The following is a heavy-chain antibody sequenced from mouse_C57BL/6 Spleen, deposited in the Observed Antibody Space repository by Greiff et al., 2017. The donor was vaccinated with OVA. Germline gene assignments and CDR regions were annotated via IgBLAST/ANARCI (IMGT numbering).Heavy chain of an antibody. J-gene: IGHJ4*01. CDR2: ISSGSSTI. CDR1: GFTFSDYG. V-gene: IGHV5-17*01. D-gene: IGHD1-1*01. CDR3: ARTHYYGSSYRGAMDY. Sequence: DVKLVESGGGLVKPGGSLKLSCAASGFTFSDYGMHWVRQAPEKGLEWVAYISSGSSTIYYADTVKGRFTISRDNAKNTLFLQMTSLRSEDTAMYYCARTHYYGSSYRGAMDYWGQGTSVTVSS.